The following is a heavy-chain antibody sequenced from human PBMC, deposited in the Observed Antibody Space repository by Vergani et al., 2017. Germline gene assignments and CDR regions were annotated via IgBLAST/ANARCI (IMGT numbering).Heavy chain of an antibody. CDR3: ARGDSSTSSQGYYGMDV. D-gene: IGHD2-2*01. V-gene: IGHV4-30-4*08. J-gene: IGHJ6*02. CDR2: IYYSGST. Sequence: QVQLQESGPGLVKPSQTLSLTCTVSGGSISSGDYYWSWIRQPPGKGLEWIGYIYYSGSTYYNPSLKSRVTISVDTSKNQFSLKLSSVTAADTAVYYCARGDSSTSSQGYYGMDVWGQGTTVTVSS. CDR1: GGSISSGDYY.